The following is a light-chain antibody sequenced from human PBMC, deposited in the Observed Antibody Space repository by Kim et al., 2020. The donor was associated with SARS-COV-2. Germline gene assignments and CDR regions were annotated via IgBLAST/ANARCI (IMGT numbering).Light chain of an antibody. CDR2: EDN. CDR1: SGSIARNY. V-gene: IGLV6-57*03. J-gene: IGLJ3*02. CDR3: QSYDSSNHQV. Sequence: NFMLTQPHSVSESPGKTVTISCTRSSGSIARNYVQWYQQRPGSAPTTVIYEDNQRPSGVPDRFSGSIDSSSNSASLTISGLKTEDEADYYCQSYDSSNHQVFGGGTQLTVL.